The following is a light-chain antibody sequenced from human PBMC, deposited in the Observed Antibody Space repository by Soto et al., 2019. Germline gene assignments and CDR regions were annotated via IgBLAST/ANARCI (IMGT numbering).Light chain of an antibody. CDR1: QSVLYSSDNRNY. J-gene: IGKJ1*01. CDR2: WAS. CDR3: QQYYTNPQT. Sequence: EIVMTQSPDSLAVSLGERATVNCKSGQSVLYSSDNRNYLAWYQQKPGQSPKLLISWASIRESVVTDRFSGSGSGTYFTLTISSLQAEDVAVSFCQQYYTNPQTFGQGTKVEIK. V-gene: IGKV4-1*01.